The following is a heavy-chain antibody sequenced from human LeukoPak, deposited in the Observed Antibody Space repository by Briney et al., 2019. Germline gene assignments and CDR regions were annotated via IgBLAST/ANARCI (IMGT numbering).Heavy chain of an antibody. CDR2: IRYDGSNK. V-gene: IGHV3-30*02. CDR3: AKASHARAYYYDSSGYMSGRGYYGMDV. CDR1: GFTFSSYG. Sequence: GGSLRLSCAASGFTFSSYGMHWVRQAPGKGLEWVAFIRYDGSNKYYADSVKGRFTISRDNSKNTLYLQMNSLRAEDTAVYYCAKASHARAYYYDSSGYMSGRGYYGMDVWGQGTTVTVSS. J-gene: IGHJ6*02. D-gene: IGHD3-22*01.